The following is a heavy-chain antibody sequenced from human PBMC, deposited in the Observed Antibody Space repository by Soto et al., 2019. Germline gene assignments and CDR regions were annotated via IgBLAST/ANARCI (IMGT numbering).Heavy chain of an antibody. CDR1: GFTFSSYA. D-gene: IGHD5-18*01. Sequence: EVQLLESGGGLVQPGGSLRLSCAASGFTFSSYAMSWVRQAPGKGLEWVSAISGSGGSTYYADSVKGRFTISRDNSKNTLYLQMNSLRAEDTAVYYCAKASFRSGYSYGYFDYWGQGTLVTVSS. V-gene: IGHV3-23*01. J-gene: IGHJ4*02. CDR3: AKASFRSGYSYGYFDY. CDR2: ISGSGGST.